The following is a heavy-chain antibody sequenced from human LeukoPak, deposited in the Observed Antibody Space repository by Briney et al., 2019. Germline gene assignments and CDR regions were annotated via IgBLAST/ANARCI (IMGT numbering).Heavy chain of an antibody. D-gene: IGHD3-10*01. CDR2: IYTSGNT. V-gene: IGHV4-61*02. Sequence: SETLSLTCTVSGGSISSGSYYWNWIRQPAGKGLEWIGRIYTSGNTNYNPSLKSRVTISVDTSKNQFSLKLSSMTAADTAVYYCAREGLNMVRGVIPKEAWGWFDPWGQGTLVTVSS. CDR3: AREGLNMVRGVIPKEAWGWFDP. J-gene: IGHJ5*02. CDR1: GGSISSGSYY.